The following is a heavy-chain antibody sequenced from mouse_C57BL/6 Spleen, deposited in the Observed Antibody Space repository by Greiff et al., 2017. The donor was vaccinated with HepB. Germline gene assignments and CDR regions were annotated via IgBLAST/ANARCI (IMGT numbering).Heavy chain of an antibody. CDR1: GFTFSDYY. V-gene: IGHV5-12*01. CDR3: ARQGIYYYGSSYDWYFDV. D-gene: IGHD1-1*01. J-gene: IGHJ1*03. CDR2: ISNGGGST. Sequence: EVKLVESGGGLVQPGGSLKLSCAASGFTFSDYYMYWVRQTPEKRLEWVAYISNGGGSTYYPDTVKGRFTISRDNAKNTLYLQMSRLKSEDTAMYYCARQGIYYYGSSYDWYFDVWGTGTTVTVSS.